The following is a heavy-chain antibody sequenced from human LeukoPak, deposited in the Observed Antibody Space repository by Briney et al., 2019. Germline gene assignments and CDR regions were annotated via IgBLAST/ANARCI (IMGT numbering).Heavy chain of an antibody. D-gene: IGHD5-12*01. J-gene: IGHJ3*02. Sequence: PSETLSLTCTVSGGSISSSSYYWDWIRQSPGKGLEWIVNIYSGGSTYDTPSLKSRVTTSVDTFKNQFSLKLSSVTAADTAIYFCARHSRSGSGGYENAFDIWGQGTMVTVSS. V-gene: IGHV4-39*01. CDR2: IYSGGST. CDR3: ARHSRSGSGGYENAFDI. CDR1: GGSISSSSYY.